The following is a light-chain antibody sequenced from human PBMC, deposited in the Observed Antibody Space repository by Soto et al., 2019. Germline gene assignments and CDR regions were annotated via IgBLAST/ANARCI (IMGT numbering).Light chain of an antibody. V-gene: IGKV3-20*01. CDR1: QSVGRNF. CDR2: GAS. J-gene: IGKJ4*01. CDR3: HQYAASPLT. Sequence: EIVLTQSPGTLSLSPGESTTLSCRASQSVGRNFLAWYQQKTGRAPRLLIHGASYRATGVPDRFSGSGSETDFTLTISRLEPEDFAVYYCHQYAASPLTFGGGTKVEIQ.